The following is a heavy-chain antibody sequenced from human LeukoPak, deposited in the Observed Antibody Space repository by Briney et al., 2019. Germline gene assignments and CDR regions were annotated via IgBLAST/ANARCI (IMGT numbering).Heavy chain of an antibody. CDR2: IYASGST. Sequence: SQTLSLTCTVSGGSISSADYYWSWTRQPAGKGLEWIGRIYASGSTNYNPSLNNRVTISLDTSKNQFSLKLSSVTAADTAVYYCAKYFDSWGQGILVTVSS. CDR3: AKYFDS. V-gene: IGHV4-61*02. J-gene: IGHJ4*02. CDR1: GGSISSADYY.